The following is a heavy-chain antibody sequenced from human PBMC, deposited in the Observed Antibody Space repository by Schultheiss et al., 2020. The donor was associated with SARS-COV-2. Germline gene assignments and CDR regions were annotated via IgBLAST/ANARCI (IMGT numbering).Heavy chain of an antibody. CDR3: ARHNNRAEYSSSSGFDP. CDR2: IYYSGST. D-gene: IGHD6-6*01. J-gene: IGHJ5*02. CDR1: GGSISSGGYY. Sequence: SETLSLTCAVSGGSISSGGYYWSWIRQHPGKGLEWIGYIYYSGSTNYNPSLKSRVTISVDTSKNQFSLKLSSVTAADTAVYYCARHNNRAEYSSSSGFDPWGQGTLVTVSS. V-gene: IGHV4-31*11.